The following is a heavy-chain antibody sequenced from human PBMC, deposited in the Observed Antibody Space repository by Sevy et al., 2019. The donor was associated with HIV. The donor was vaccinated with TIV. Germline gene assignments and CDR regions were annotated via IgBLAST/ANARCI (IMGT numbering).Heavy chain of an antibody. CDR2: ISSSSSYI. D-gene: IGHD5-18*01. J-gene: IGHJ3*02. V-gene: IGHV3-21*01. CDR3: ARDLRITWIQLWRDAFDI. Sequence: GGSLRLSCAASGFTFSSYSMNWVRQAPGKGLEWVSSISSSSSYIYYADSVKGRFTISRDNAKNSLYLQMNSLRVEDTTVYYCARDLRITWIQLWRDAFDIWGQGTMVTVSS. CDR1: GFTFSSYS.